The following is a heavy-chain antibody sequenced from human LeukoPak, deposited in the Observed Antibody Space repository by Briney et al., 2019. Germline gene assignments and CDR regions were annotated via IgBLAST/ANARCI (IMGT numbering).Heavy chain of an antibody. CDR1: GGSISSYY. CDR2: IYYSGST. Sequence: NTSETLSLTCTVSGGSISSYYWSWIRQPPGKGLEWIGYIYYSGSTNYNPSLKSRVTISVDTSKNQFSLKLSSVTAADTAVYYCARDRPPGATTGWFDPWGQGTLVTVSS. CDR3: ARDRPPGATTGWFDP. J-gene: IGHJ5*02. D-gene: IGHD1-26*01. V-gene: IGHV4-59*01.